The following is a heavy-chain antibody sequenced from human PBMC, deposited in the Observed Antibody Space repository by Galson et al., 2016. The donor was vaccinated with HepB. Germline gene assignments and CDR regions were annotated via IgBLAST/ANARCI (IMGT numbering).Heavy chain of an antibody. J-gene: IGHJ4*02. CDR2: ISYKGNA. D-gene: IGHD3-10*01. CDR1: GGSVYLYY. CDR3: ARVRTLMGRGSKAGPKYYFDS. V-gene: IGHV4-59*02. Sequence: SETLSLTCAVSGGSVYLYYWSWIRHSPGKGPQWIGSISYKGNANYNPPLEGRATISADTPNNQFSLKLTSVTAADTALYYGARVRTLMGRGSKAGPKYYFDSWGQGTLVTVSS.